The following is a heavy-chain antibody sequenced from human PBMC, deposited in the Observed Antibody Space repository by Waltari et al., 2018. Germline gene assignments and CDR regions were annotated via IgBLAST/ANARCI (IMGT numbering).Heavy chain of an antibody. Sequence: EVQLVESGGALVQPGGSLRLSWAPSGFTFSTYWLHWVRQAPGKGLMGVAHIESDESRTTYAESVKGRFTISRDNAKNTVYLQMNSLRDDDTAVYYCVRDEPGDGLDYWGQGTLVTVSS. CDR1: GFTFSTYW. CDR2: IESDESRT. J-gene: IGHJ4*02. CDR3: VRDEPGDGLDY. D-gene: IGHD7-27*01. V-gene: IGHV3-74*03.